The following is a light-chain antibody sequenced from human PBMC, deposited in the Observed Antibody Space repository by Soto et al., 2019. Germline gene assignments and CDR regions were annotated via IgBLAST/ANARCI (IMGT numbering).Light chain of an antibody. J-gene: IGKJ4*01. CDR1: QSVSSY. CDR3: QQRSDWPST. CDR2: DAS. Sequence: EIVLTQSPATLSLSPGERATLSCRASQSVSSYLAWYQQKPGQAPRLLIYDASNRATGIPARFSGSGSVTDFTLTISSLEPDDFAVYYCQQRSDWPSTFCGGTKVQIK. V-gene: IGKV3-11*01.